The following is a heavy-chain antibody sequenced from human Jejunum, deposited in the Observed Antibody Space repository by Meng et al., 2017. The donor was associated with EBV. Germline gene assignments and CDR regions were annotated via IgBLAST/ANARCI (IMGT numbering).Heavy chain of an antibody. CDR2: ISGSDSST. V-gene: IGHV3-23*01. CDR1: GFIFRRYA. Sequence: CESGGGLIQPGGSVGLACSAFGFIFRRYAMNWVRQAPGKGLEWVSSISGSDSSTYYGDSVKGRFTISRDNSKNTLYLQMNSLRAEDAAVYYCVKDDLGSYDYWGQGTLVTVSS. D-gene: IGHD5-18*01. J-gene: IGHJ4*02. CDR3: VKDDLGSYDY.